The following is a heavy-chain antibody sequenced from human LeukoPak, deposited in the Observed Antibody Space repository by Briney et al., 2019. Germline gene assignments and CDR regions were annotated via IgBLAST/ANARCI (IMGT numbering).Heavy chain of an antibody. V-gene: IGHV4-39*07. Sequence: PSETLSLTCSVSGGSIRGGTYYWGWIRQPPGKGLEWIGTIYYTGSTYYNRALKSRVTISVDTSKNQFSLKLSSVTAADTAVYYCAGGIVGAAPNYYFDYWGRGTLVTVSS. CDR3: AGGIVGAAPNYYFDY. D-gene: IGHD1-26*01. J-gene: IGHJ4*02. CDR2: IYYTGST. CDR1: GGSIRGGTYY.